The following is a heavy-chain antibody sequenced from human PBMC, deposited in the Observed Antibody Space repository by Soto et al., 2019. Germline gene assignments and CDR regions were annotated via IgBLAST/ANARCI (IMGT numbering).Heavy chain of an antibody. J-gene: IGHJ5*02. V-gene: IGHV5-51*01. CDR3: AIHSTGYEDS. CDR1: GYSFTNYW. Sequence: GESLKISCKGSGYSFTNYWIGWVRQMPGKGLEWMAIIHPSDSDTRYSPSFQGQVTISADKSITTAYLQWSSLKALDTAMYYCAIHSTGYEDSWGQGTLVTVSS. D-gene: IGHD5-12*01. CDR2: IHPSDSDT.